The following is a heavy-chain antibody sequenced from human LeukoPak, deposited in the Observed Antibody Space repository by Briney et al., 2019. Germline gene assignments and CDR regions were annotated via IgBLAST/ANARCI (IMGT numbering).Heavy chain of an antibody. CDR2: IWSDGTNQ. D-gene: IGHD4-11*01. J-gene: IGHJ5*01. Sequence: GGSLRLSCAAAGFTFSNYGIHWVRQAPGKGLEWVAVIWSDGTNQYYADSVKGRFTISRDDSGNTVYLQMNSLRREDTGVYYCAKDAQRGFDYSNSLESWGQGTPVAVST. CDR1: GFTFSNYG. V-gene: IGHV3-33*06. CDR3: AKDAQRGFDYSNSLES.